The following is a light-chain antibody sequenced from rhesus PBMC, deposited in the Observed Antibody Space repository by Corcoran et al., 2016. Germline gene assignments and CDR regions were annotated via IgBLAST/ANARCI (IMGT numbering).Light chain of an antibody. J-gene: IGKJ1*01. Sequence: IVMTQSPATLALSPGERATLSCRASHSLSNYLASYHPNPGQAPRLLIYSSSSRATGVPARFRGSGSGTDFTRTISGLEPEDVGIYFCLQSSTWPRTFGQGTKVEIK. CDR3: LQSSTWPRT. CDR1: HSLSNY. CDR2: SSS. V-gene: IGKV3-24*04.